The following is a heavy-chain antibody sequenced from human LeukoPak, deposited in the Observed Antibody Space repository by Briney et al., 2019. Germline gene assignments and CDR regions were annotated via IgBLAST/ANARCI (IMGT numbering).Heavy chain of an antibody. CDR3: AKEVGVFTLTTFEVDP. CDR1: GFTFSSYG. CDR2: IRYDGSNK. Sequence: GGSLRLSCAASGFTFSSYGMHWVRQAPGKGLEWVAFIRYDGSNKYYADSVKGRFTISRDNSKNTLYLQMNSLRAEDTAVYYCAKEVGVFTLTTFEVDPWGQGTLVTVSS. D-gene: IGHD3-10*02. V-gene: IGHV3-30*02. J-gene: IGHJ5*02.